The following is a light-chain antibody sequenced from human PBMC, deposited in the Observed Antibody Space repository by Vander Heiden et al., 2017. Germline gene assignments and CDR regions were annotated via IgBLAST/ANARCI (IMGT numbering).Light chain of an antibody. CDR2: KVS. CDR3: QRENSYRHT. Sequence: DIQMTQSPSTLSASVGDRVALPCRASQSISSWLAWYQQKPGKAPKLLIYKVSSLESPVPSRFSGSGSGTEFTLRIISRQPDDFATSYCQRENSYRHTFGQGTKLDIK. V-gene: IGKV1-5*03. CDR1: QSISSW. J-gene: IGKJ2*01.